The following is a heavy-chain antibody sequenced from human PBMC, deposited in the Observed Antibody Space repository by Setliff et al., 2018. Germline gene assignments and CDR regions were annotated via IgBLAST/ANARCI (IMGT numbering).Heavy chain of an antibody. D-gene: IGHD3-22*01. Sequence: ASVKVSCKASGYTFTSYGFSWVRQAPGQGLEWMGWISGYNGNTDYVYNVRDRITMTTDTSTGTAYMELRSLTSDDSAVYYCARDATKVVDKFDLWGQGTKVTVSS. CDR3: ARDATKVVDKFDL. CDR2: ISGYNGNT. CDR1: GYTFTSYG. J-gene: IGHJ3*01. V-gene: IGHV1-18*01.